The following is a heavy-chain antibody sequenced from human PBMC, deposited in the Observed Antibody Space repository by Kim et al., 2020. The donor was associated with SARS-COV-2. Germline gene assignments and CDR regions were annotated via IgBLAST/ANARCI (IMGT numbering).Heavy chain of an antibody. CDR1: GGSISSGGYS. D-gene: IGHD5-12*01. Sequence: SETLSLTCAVSGGSISSGGYSWSWIRQPPGKGLEWIGYIYHSGSTYYNPSLKSRVTISVDRSKNQFSLKLSSVTAADTAVYYCARVGDIVATSSRAFDIWGQGTMVTVSS. V-gene: IGHV4-30-2*01. CDR2: IYHSGST. J-gene: IGHJ3*02. CDR3: ARVGDIVATSSRAFDI.